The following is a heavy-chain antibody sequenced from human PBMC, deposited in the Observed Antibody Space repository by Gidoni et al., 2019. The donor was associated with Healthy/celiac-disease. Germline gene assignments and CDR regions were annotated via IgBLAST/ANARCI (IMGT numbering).Heavy chain of an antibody. Sequence: EVQLVESGGGLVHPGGSLRLSCAASGFTFIIYDMHWVVQATGKGLEWVSAIVSAGDTYYLGSVNGRFTISRENAKNSLYLQMNSLRAGDTVVYYCARGAGKLDYWGQGTLVTVSS. CDR3: ARGAGKLDY. CDR2: IVSAGDT. V-gene: IGHV3-13*01. D-gene: IGHD6-19*01. CDR1: GFTFIIYD. J-gene: IGHJ4*02.